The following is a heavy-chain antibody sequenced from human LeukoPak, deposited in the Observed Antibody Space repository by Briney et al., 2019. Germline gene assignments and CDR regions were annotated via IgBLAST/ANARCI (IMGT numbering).Heavy chain of an antibody. CDR3: ARGPIWVGATGLDGVDY. Sequence: SETLSLTCTVSGGSISSNDYYWGWIRQSPGKGREGIVSINYSGNHYYNPSLKSPITISVDKSKNQFSLKLRSVTAADTAVYYCARGPIWVGATGLDGVDYWGQGTLVSVSS. V-gene: IGHV4-39*07. CDR1: GGSISSNDYY. CDR2: INYSGNH. D-gene: IGHD1-26*01. J-gene: IGHJ4*02.